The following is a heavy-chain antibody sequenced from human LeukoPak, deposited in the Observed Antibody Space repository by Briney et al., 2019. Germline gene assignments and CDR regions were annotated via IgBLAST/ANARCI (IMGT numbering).Heavy chain of an antibody. CDR2: ISVRSNYI. CDR3: VRLRRNGDTSGFYYYYDF. Sequence: GGSLRLSCAASGYTFSSYSINWVRQAPGKGLEWVSSISVRSNYIYYADSVRGRFRISRDDARDSLYLQMNSLRAEDTAVYYCVRLRRNGDTSGFYYYYDFWGQGTLVTVSP. J-gene: IGHJ4*02. D-gene: IGHD3-22*01. V-gene: IGHV3-21*01. CDR1: GYTFSSYS.